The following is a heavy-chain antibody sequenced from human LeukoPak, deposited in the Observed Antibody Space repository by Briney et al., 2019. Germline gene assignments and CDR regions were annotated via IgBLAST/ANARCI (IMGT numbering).Heavy chain of an antibody. V-gene: IGHV3-23*01. D-gene: IGHD6-19*01. CDR3: ASLGSSSGWYWENWFDP. Sequence: PGGSLRPSCAASGFTFSSYAMSWVRQAPGKGLEWVSAISGSGGSTYYADSVKGRFTISRDNSKNTLYLQMNSLRAEDTAVYYCASLGSSSGWYWENWFDPWGQGTLVTVSS. CDR1: GFTFSSYA. CDR2: ISGSGGST. J-gene: IGHJ5*02.